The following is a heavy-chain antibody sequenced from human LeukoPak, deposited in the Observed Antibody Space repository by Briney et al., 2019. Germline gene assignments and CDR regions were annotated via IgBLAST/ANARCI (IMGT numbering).Heavy chain of an antibody. V-gene: IGHV4-61*01. J-gene: IGHJ4*02. CDR3: GGLQVAAGTIDY. CDR2: IYYSGST. CDR1: GYSISSGYY. D-gene: IGHD6-13*01. Sequence: SSETLSLTCTVSGYSISSGYYWGWIRQPPGKGLEWIGYIYYSGSTNYNPSLKSRVTISVDTSKNQFSLKLSSVTAADTAVYYCGGLQVAAGTIDYWGQGTLVTVSS.